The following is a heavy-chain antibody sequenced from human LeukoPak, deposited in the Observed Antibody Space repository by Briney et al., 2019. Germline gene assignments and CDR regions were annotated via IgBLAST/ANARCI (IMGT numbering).Heavy chain of an antibody. Sequence: SQTLSLTCTVSGGSISSGDYCWSWIRQPPGKGLEWIVYIYCSGSTYYNPSLKSRVTISVDTSKNQFSLKLGSVTAADTAVYYCAGNIVVVPAAMGIWFDPWGQGTLVTVSS. CDR2: IYCSGST. D-gene: IGHD2-2*01. CDR1: GGSISSGDYC. CDR3: AGNIVVVPAAMGIWFDP. V-gene: IGHV4-30-4*08. J-gene: IGHJ5*02.